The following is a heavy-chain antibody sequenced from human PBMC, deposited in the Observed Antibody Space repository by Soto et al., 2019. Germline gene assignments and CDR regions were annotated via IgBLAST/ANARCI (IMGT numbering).Heavy chain of an antibody. D-gene: IGHD3-16*01. V-gene: IGHV4-31*03. J-gene: IGHJ4*02. CDR2: IYYSGST. Sequence: SETLSLTCTVSGGSISSGGYYWSWIRQHPGKGLEWIGYIYYSGSTYYNPSLKSRVTISVDTSKNQFSLKLSSVTAADTAVYYCASGGFWGSYSAVVPKARVDYWGQGTLVTVSS. CDR1: GGSISSGGYY. CDR3: ASGGFWGSYSAVVPKARVDY.